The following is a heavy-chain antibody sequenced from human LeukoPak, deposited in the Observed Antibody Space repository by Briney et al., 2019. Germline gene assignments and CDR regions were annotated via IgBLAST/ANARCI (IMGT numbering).Heavy chain of an antibody. CDR3: ARGDYSEANGAFDI. CDR1: GGSISSGDYY. D-gene: IGHD4-11*01. J-gene: IGHJ3*02. CDR2: IYYSGST. Sequence: SETLSLTCTVSGGSISSGDYYWSWIRQPPGKGLEWIGYIYYSGSTYYNPSLKSRVTISVDTSKNQFSLKLSSVTAADTAVYYCARGDYSEANGAFDIWGQGTMVTVSS. V-gene: IGHV4-30-4*01.